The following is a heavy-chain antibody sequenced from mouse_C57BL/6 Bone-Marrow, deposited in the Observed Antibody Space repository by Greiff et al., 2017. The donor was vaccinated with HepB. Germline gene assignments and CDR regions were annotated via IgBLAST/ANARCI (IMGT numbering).Heavy chain of an antibody. V-gene: IGHV5-9-1*02. J-gene: IGHJ2*01. CDR2: ISRGGDYI. Sequence: EVHLVESGEGLVKPGGSLKLSCAASGFTFSSYAMSWVRQTPEKRLEWVAYISRGGDYIYYADTVKGRFTISRDNARNTLYLQMSSLKSEDTAMYYCTRDYGSRRVYYFDYWGQGTTLTVSS. D-gene: IGHD1-1*01. CDR3: TRDYGSRRVYYFDY. CDR1: GFTFSSYA.